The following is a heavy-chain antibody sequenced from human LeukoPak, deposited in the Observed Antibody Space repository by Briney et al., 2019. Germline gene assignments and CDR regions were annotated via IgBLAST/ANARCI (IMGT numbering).Heavy chain of an antibody. J-gene: IGHJ2*01. CDR3: ARREDFWYFDL. CDR1: GGSISNSY. CDR2: IYSSGST. V-gene: IGHV4-59*08. Sequence: SETLSLTCTVSGGSISNSYWSWVRQPPGKGLEWIGHIYSSGSTTYSPSLKSRVTMSVDTSKNQFSLKLTSVTAADTAVYYCARREDFWYFDLWGRGTLVTVSS.